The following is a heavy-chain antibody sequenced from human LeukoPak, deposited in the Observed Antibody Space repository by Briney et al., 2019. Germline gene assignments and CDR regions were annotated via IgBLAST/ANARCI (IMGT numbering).Heavy chain of an antibody. Sequence: GGSLRLSCAASGFTFSSYAMHWVRQAPGKGLEWVAVISYDGSNKYYADSVKGRFTISRDNSKNTLYLQMNSLRAEDTAVYYCARMGGRITMVRGADPWGQGTLVTVSS. D-gene: IGHD3-10*01. V-gene: IGHV3-30-3*01. J-gene: IGHJ5*02. CDR3: ARMGGRITMVRGADP. CDR1: GFTFSSYA. CDR2: ISYDGSNK.